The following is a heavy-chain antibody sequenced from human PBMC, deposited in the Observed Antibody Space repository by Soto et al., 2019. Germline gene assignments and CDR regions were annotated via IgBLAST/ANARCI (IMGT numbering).Heavy chain of an antibody. CDR1: GFTFSSYA. V-gene: IGHV3-23*01. CDR2: TNDRGDDT. Sequence: PGGSLRLSCAASGFTFSSYAMSWVRQAPGKRLEKEKGTNDRGDDTYNADTAKGRFTISRDNSKNTLYLQMASLRAEDMAIFYGAKEQLERHFGFDSWGLRILVTVGS. J-gene: IGHJ4*02. D-gene: IGHD1-1*01. CDR3: AKEQLERHFGFDS.